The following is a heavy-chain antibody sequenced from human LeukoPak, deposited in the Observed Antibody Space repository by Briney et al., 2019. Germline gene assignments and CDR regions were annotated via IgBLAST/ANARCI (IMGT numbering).Heavy chain of an antibody. CDR2: IKEDGSEK. Sequence: GGSLRLTCAASGFTFSSYWMAWVRQAPGKGLEWVANIKEDGSEKYYVDSVKGRFTISRDNAKNSLYLQMNSLRAEDTAVYYCARDTTVSPSSDAFDIWGQGTMVTVSS. CDR1: GFTFSSYW. V-gene: IGHV3-7*03. D-gene: IGHD4-17*01. CDR3: ARDTTVSPSSDAFDI. J-gene: IGHJ3*02.